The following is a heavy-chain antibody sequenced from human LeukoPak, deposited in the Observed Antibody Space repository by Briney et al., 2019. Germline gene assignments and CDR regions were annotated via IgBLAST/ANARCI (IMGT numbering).Heavy chain of an antibody. J-gene: IGHJ4*02. CDR1: GFTFSSYS. CDR3: ARVGYYDSSGFDY. D-gene: IGHD3-22*01. V-gene: IGHV3-21*01. Sequence: GGSLRLSCQASGFTFSSYSMNWVGQAPGKGLEGVSPISSTAGYISYADSLKGRFTISRDNAKNSLYLQMNSLRAEDTAVYYCARVGYYDSSGFDYWGQGTLVTVSS. CDR2: ISSTAGYI.